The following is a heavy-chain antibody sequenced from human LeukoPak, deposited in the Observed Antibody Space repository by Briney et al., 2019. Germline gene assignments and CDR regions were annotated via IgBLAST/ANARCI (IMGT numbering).Heavy chain of an antibody. Sequence: GGSLRLSCAASGFTFSSYGMHWVRQAPGKGLEWVAVIWYDGSNKYYADSVKGRFTISRDNSKNTLYLQMNSLRAEDTAVYYCAREGYSYADYYFYYMDVWGKGTTVTVSS. CDR3: AREGYSYADYYFYYMDV. CDR1: GFTFSSYG. CDR2: IWYDGSNK. J-gene: IGHJ6*03. V-gene: IGHV3-33*01. D-gene: IGHD5-18*01.